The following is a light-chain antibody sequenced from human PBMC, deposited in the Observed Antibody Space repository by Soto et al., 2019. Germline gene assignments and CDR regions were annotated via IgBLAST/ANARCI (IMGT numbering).Light chain of an antibody. Sequence: QSVLTQAASVSGSPGQSITISCTGTSSDIGSYNYVSWFQQYPGKAPKLIISEVSNRPSGVSTRFSGSKSGITASLTISGLQAEDEADYYFSSYTTSSTVVFGGGTQLTVL. V-gene: IGLV2-14*01. CDR2: EVS. CDR1: SSDIGSYNY. J-gene: IGLJ7*01. CDR3: SSYTTSSTVV.